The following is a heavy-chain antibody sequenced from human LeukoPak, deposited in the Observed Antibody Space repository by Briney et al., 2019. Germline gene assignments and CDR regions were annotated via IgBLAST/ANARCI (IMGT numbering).Heavy chain of an antibody. Sequence: ASVKVSCKASGYSFTSYDVTWVRQAPGQELEWMGWISTKNGNTNYAQKLQGRVTMTTDTSTSTAYMELRSLRSDDTAVYYCAREDNYWAFGHWGQGTLVTVSS. CDR3: AREDNYWAFGH. V-gene: IGHV1-18*01. CDR2: ISTKNGNT. J-gene: IGHJ4*02. CDR1: GYSFTSYD. D-gene: IGHD1-1*01.